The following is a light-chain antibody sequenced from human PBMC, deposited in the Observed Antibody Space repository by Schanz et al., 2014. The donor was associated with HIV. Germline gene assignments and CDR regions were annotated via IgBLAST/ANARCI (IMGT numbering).Light chain of an antibody. CDR1: QGVSTS. CDR2: SAS. CDR3: LQVSGFPWT. V-gene: IGKV1-8*01. J-gene: IGKJ1*01. Sequence: AVRMTQSPSSFSASIGDRVTITCRASQGVSTSLAWYQQNPGKAPKLLIYSASTLQSGVPSRFSGSGSGTDFTLTISSLQPEDFATYHCLQVSGFPWTFGQGTKVDVK.